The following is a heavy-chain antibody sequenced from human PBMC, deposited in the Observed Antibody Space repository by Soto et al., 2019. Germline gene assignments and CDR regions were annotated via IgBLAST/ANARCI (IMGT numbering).Heavy chain of an antibody. D-gene: IGHD2-15*01. J-gene: IGHJ4*02. Sequence: GGSLRLSCVASAFVLRDYPMNWVRQAPGKGLEWVANINRRGSEANYAASVRGRFTISRDNARNLLSLQVNSLRADDTAVYFCVRETPTPGLDYWGQGTLVTVSS. CDR3: VRETPTPGLDY. V-gene: IGHV3-7*03. CDR2: INRRGSEA. CDR1: AFVLRDYP.